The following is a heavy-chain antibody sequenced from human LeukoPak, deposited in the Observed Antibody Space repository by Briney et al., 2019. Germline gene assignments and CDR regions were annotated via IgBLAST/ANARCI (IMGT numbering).Heavy chain of an antibody. D-gene: IGHD5-12*01. CDR2: IYYSGST. CDR1: GGSISSYY. J-gene: IGHJ4*02. Sequence: SETLSLTCTVSGGSISSYYWSWIRQPPGKGLEWIGYIYYSGSTNYNPSLKSRVTISVDTSKNQFSLKLSSVTAADTAVYYCARSDIVATIYELHFDYWGQGTLVTVSS. CDR3: ARSDIVATIYELHFDY. V-gene: IGHV4-59*01.